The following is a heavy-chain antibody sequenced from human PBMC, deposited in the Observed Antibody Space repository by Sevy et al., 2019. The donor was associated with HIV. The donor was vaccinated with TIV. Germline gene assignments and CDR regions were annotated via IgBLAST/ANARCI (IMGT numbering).Heavy chain of an antibody. CDR2: VDDSGRT. CDR3: AREVYDIMTGYSGGMDV. Sequence: ETLSLICTVSGGSINSFYWNWIRQSPGKGLEWIGYVDDSGRTNSNPSLKSRVTISKDMSQNQVSLKLTSVTAADTAVYYCAREVYDIMTGYSGGMDVWGQGTTVTVSS. V-gene: IGHV4-59*01. D-gene: IGHD3-9*01. J-gene: IGHJ6*02. CDR1: GGSINSFY.